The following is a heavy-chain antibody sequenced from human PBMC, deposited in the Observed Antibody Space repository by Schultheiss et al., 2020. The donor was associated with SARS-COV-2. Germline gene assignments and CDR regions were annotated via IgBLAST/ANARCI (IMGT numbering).Heavy chain of an antibody. J-gene: IGHJ4*02. Sequence: ASVKVSCKASGYTFTSYGISWVRQAPGQGLEWMGWINPNSGGTNYAQKFQGRVTMTTDTSTSTAYMELRSLRSDDTAVYYCARVGTAEYYFDYWGQGTLVTVSS. CDR3: ARVGTAEYYFDY. V-gene: IGHV1-18*01. CDR2: INPNSGGT. CDR1: GYTFTSYG. D-gene: IGHD3-10*01.